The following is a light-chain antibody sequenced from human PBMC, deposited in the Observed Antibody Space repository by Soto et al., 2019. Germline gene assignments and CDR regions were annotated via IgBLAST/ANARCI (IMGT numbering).Light chain of an antibody. CDR3: QQRSNWPLT. CDR1: QSVSSY. CDR2: DAS. V-gene: IGKV3-11*01. J-gene: IGKJ3*01. Sequence: EIVLTQSPATLSLSPGERATLSCRASQSVSSYLAWYQQKPGQAPRLLIYDASNRATGIPARFSGSGYGTDFTLTISSLEPEDFAVYYCQQRSNWPLTFGPGTKVDIK.